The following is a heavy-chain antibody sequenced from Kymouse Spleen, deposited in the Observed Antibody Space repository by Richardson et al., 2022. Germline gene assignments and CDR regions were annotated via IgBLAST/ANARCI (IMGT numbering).Heavy chain of an antibody. CDR2: ISYDGSNK. CDR1: GFTFSSYG. D-gene: IGHD6-6*01. CDR3: AKEGYSSSYYFDY. J-gene: IGHJ4*02. V-gene: IGHV3-30*18. Sequence: QVQLVESGGGVVQPGRSLRLSCAASGFTFSSYGMHWVRQAPGKGLEWVAVISYDGSNKYYADSVKGRFTISRDNSKNTLYLQMNSLRAEDTAVYYCAKEGYSSSYYFDYWGQGTLVTVSS.